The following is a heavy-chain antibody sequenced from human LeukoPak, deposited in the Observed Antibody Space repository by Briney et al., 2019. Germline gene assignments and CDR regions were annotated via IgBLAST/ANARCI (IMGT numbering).Heavy chain of an antibody. CDR2: ISTSSSYI. CDR3: ARVGEKAFHLWPEIDY. D-gene: IGHD5-24*01. CDR1: GGSISSSS. J-gene: IGHJ4*02. V-gene: IGHV3-21*01. Sequence: PSETLSLTCSVSGGSISSSSNYWGWIRQPPGKGLEWVSCISTSSSYIYYADSVKGRFTISRDNAKNSLYLQMNSLRAEDTAVYYCARVGEKAFHLWPEIDYWGQGTLVTVSS.